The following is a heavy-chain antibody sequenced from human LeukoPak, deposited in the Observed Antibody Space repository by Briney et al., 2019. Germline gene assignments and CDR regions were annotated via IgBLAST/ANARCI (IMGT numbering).Heavy chain of an antibody. Sequence: GGSLRLSCAASGFTFSNYGIHWVRQAPGKGLEWVAVISYDGSNKYYADSVKGRFTISRDNSKNTLYLQMNSLRAEDTAVYYCAKEGFDGYDSEFDYWGQGTLVTVSS. CDR1: GFTFSNYG. D-gene: IGHD5-12*01. CDR2: ISYDGSNK. J-gene: IGHJ4*02. V-gene: IGHV3-30*18. CDR3: AKEGFDGYDSEFDY.